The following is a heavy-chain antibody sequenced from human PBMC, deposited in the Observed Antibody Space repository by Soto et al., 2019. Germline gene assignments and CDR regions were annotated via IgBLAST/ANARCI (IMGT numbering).Heavy chain of an antibody. Sequence: QVQLQESGPGLVKPSQTLSLTCTVPGGSISSGGYYWSWIRQHPGKGLEWIGYIYYSGRTNYNPSLKSRVTISVDTSKNQFSLKLSSVTAADTAVYYCARDSPDYYGMDVWGQGTTVTVSS. CDR2: IYYSGRT. CDR3: ARDSPDYYGMDV. CDR1: GGSISSGGYY. V-gene: IGHV4-31*03. J-gene: IGHJ6*02.